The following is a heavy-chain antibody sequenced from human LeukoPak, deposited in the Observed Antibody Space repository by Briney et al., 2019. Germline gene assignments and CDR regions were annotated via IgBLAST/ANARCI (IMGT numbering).Heavy chain of an antibody. D-gene: IGHD1-26*01. CDR2: IYHSGST. CDR1: GGSISSGGYY. Sequence: SETLSLTCTVSGGSISSGGYYWSWIRQPPGKGLEWIGYIYHSGSTYYNPSLKSRVTISVDRSKNQFSLKLSSVTAADTAVYFCSGSSSYYYYYMDVWGKGTTVTVSS. J-gene: IGHJ6*03. V-gene: IGHV4-30-2*01. CDR3: SGSSSYYYYYMDV.